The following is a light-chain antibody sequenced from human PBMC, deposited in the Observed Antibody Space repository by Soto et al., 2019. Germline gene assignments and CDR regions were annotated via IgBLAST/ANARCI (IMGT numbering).Light chain of an antibody. CDR1: SGHSNYA. V-gene: IGLV4-69*01. CDR3: QTWGTGIRV. J-gene: IGLJ1*01. Sequence: QLVLTQSPSASASLGASVKLTCTLSSGHSNYAIAWHRQQPEKGPRYLMKVNSDGSHRKGDGIPDRFSGSSSGAQRYLTISSLQSEDEADYYCQTWGTGIRVFGTGTKVTVL. CDR2: VNSDGSH.